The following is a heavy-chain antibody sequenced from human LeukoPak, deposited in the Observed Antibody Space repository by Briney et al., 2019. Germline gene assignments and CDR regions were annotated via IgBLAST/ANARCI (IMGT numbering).Heavy chain of an antibody. CDR3: AREGFTGYDFWSGYYTA. Sequence: GGSLRLSCAASGFTFSSYWMHWVRQAPGKGLVWVSRINSDGSSTSYADSVKGRFTISRDNAKNTLYLQMNSLRAEDTAVYYCAREGFTGYDFWSGYYTAWGQGTLVTVSS. CDR2: INSDGSST. J-gene: IGHJ4*02. D-gene: IGHD3-3*01. CDR1: GFTFSSYW. V-gene: IGHV3-74*01.